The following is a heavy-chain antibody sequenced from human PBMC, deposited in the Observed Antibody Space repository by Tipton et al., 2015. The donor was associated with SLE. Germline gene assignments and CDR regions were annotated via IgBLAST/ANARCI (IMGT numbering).Heavy chain of an antibody. CDR2: INPNSGGT. CDR3: ARDRDTVTTDGLDV. CDR1: GYTFHGYY. D-gene: IGHD4-17*01. J-gene: IGHJ6*02. V-gene: IGHV1-2*06. Sequence: QLVQSGAEVKKPGASVKVSCKASGYTFHGYYIHWVRQAPGQGLEWMGRINPNSGGTKSAQRFQGRVTMTRDTSISTAYMELSRLISDDTAVYYCARDRDTVTTDGLDVWGQGTTVTVSS.